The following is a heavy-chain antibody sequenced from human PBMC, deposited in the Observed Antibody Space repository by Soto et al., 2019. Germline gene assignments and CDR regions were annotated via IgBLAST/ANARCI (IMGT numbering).Heavy chain of an antibody. J-gene: IGHJ5*02. Sequence: XATLSLTCAVYGGSFSGYYWSWIRQPPGKGLEWIGEINHSGSTNYNPSLKSRVTISVDTSKNQFSLKLSSVTAADTAVYYCARGRVVVVAATSGNWFDPWGQGTLVTVSS. CDR3: ARGRVVVVAATSGNWFDP. D-gene: IGHD2-15*01. CDR1: GGSFSGYY. V-gene: IGHV4-34*01. CDR2: INHSGST.